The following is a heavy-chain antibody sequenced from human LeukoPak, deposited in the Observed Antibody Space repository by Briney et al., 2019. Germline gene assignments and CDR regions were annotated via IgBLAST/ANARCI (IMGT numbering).Heavy chain of an antibody. J-gene: IGHJ6*03. CDR1: GFTFSSYS. V-gene: IGHV3-21*01. Sequence: GGSLRLSCAASGFTFSSYSMNWVRQAPGKGLEWVSSISSSSSYIYYADSVKGRFTISRDNARNSLYLQMNSLRAEDTAVYYCARDRRAPYYGFRSGYIDHYYMDVWGKGTTVTVSS. D-gene: IGHD3-3*01. CDR2: ISSSSSYI. CDR3: ARDRRAPYYGFRSGYIDHYYMDV.